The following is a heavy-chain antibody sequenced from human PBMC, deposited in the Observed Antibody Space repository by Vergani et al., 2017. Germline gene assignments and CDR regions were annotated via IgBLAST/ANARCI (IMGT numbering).Heavy chain of an antibody. CDR2: IIPILGIA. CDR3: ARVGATVKDAFDI. CDR1: GGTFSSYT. V-gene: IGHV1-69*02. J-gene: IGHJ3*02. Sequence: QVQLVQSGAEVKKPGSSVKVSCKASGGTFSSYTISWVRQAPGQGLEWMGRIIPILGIANYAQKLQGRVTITADKSTSTAYMELSSLRSEDTAVYYCARVGATVKDAFDIWGQGTMVTVSS. D-gene: IGHD1-26*01.